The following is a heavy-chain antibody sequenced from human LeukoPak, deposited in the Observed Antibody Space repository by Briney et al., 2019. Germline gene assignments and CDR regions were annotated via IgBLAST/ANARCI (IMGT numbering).Heavy chain of an antibody. CDR1: GFTFSNYA. V-gene: IGHV3-23*01. D-gene: IGHD3-3*01. Sequence: GGSLRLSCVTSGFTFSNYAMSWVRQAPGKGLEWVSDITKSGRDTFYADSVKGRFTISRDKSKNTLYLQMNSLRAEDTAVYYCAKDGGWDYDFWSGSHDAFDIWGQGTMVTVSS. CDR2: ITKSGRDT. J-gene: IGHJ3*02. CDR3: AKDGGWDYDFWSGSHDAFDI.